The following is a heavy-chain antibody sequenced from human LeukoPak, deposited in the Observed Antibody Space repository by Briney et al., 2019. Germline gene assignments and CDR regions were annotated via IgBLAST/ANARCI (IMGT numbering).Heavy chain of an antibody. CDR2: IYDGRNT. CDR3: ARHGHYYDSSGDFDY. J-gene: IGHJ4*02. D-gene: IGHD3-22*01. Sequence: SESLSVTCAVSGGSITVHNWSWIREPPGKGLEWMGYIYDGRNTNYNPSLKSRVTISSATSKNQISLQLNSVTAEDTAGYYIARHGHYYDSSGDFDYWGQGTLVTVSS. V-gene: IGHV4-59*08. CDR1: GGSITVHN.